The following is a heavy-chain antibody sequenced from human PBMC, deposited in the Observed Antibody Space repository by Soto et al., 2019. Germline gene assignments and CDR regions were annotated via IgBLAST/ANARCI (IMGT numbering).Heavy chain of an antibody. V-gene: IGHV1-69*13. CDR2: IIPISGSA. J-gene: IGHJ4*02. CDR3: AKERSSGWSFDY. CDR1: GGTFSSYT. Sequence: ASVKVSCKASGGTFSSYTISWVRQAPGQGLEWMGRIIPISGSANYAQKFQGRVTITADESTSTAYMELSSLRSEDTAVFYCAKERSSGWSFDYWGQGTLVTVSS. D-gene: IGHD6-19*01.